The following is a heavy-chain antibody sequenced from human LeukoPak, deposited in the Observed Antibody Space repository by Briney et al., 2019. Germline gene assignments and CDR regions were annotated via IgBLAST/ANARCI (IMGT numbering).Heavy chain of an antibody. CDR3: ARGEIDYDILINFDY. D-gene: IGHD3-9*01. V-gene: IGHV1-2*02. Sequence: ASVKVSCKASGYTFTGYYMHWVRQAPGQGLEWMGWINPNSGGTNYAQKFQGRVTMTRDTSISTAYMELSRLRSDDTAVYYCARGEIDYDILINFDYWGQGTLVTVSS. CDR2: INPNSGGT. CDR1: GYTFTGYY. J-gene: IGHJ4*02.